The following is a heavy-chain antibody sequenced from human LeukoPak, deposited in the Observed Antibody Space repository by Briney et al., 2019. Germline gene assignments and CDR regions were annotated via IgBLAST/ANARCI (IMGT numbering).Heavy chain of an antibody. Sequence: ASVKVSCKASGYTFTSYYMHWVRQAPGQGLEWMGIINPSGGSTSYAQKFQGRVTMTRDTSTSTVYMELSSLRSEDTAVYYCARFTVTTLRREYYYYMDVWGKGTTVTVSS. V-gene: IGHV1-46*01. CDR3: ARFTVTTLRREYYYYMDV. J-gene: IGHJ6*03. CDR2: INPSGGST. D-gene: IGHD4-11*01. CDR1: GYTFTSYY.